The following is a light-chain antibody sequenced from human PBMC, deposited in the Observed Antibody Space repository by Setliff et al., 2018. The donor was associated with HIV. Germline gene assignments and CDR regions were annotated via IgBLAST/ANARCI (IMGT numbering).Light chain of an antibody. J-gene: IGLJ1*01. Sequence: QSVLTQPASVSGSPGQSITISSTGTNSDVGGYNYVSWYRQYPGKAPKLMIYEVSNRPSGVSNRFSGSKSGSTASLTISGLQAEDEAEYYCSSYRSNNPYVFGTGTKVTVL. CDR2: EVS. V-gene: IGLV2-14*01. CDR1: NSDVGGYNY. CDR3: SSYRSNNPYV.